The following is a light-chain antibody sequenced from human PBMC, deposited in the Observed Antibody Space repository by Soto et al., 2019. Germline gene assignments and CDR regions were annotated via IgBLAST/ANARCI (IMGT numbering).Light chain of an antibody. V-gene: IGKV3D-15*01. CDR1: HSVSGN. J-gene: IGKJ1*01. CDR2: GAS. Sequence: EIVMTQSPATLSVSPGERATLSCRASHSVSGNLAWYQQKPGQAPRLLIYGASTRATGIPARFSGSGSVTEFTLTISSLQSEDFAVYYCQQYNNWPPTFGQGTKVEIK. CDR3: QQYNNWPPT.